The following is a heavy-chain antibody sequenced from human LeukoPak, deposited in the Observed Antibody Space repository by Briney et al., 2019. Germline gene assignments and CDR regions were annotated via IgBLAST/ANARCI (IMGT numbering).Heavy chain of an antibody. Sequence: GASLKVSCKASGYTFTGYYMHWVRQAPGQGLEWMGRINPNSGGTNYAQKFQGRVTMTRDTSISTAYMERSRLRSDDTAVYYCARGKRGQQSFDYWGQGTLVTVSS. D-gene: IGHD3-16*01. CDR2: INPNSGGT. CDR3: ARGKRGQQSFDY. J-gene: IGHJ4*02. CDR1: GYTFTGYY. V-gene: IGHV1-2*06.